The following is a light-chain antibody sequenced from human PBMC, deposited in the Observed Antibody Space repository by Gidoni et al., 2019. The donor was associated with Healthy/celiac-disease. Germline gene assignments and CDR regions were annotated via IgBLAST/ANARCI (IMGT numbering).Light chain of an antibody. CDR2: LGS. Sequence: DVVMTQSPLSLPVTPGEPASISCRSSQSLLHSNGFDYLDWYLQKPGQSPQLLIYLGSNRASGVPDRFSGSGSGTDFTLNISRVEAEDVGIYYCMQALQTPITFGQGTRLDIK. V-gene: IGKV2-28*01. J-gene: IGKJ5*01. CDR3: MQALQTPIT. CDR1: QSLLHSNGFDY.